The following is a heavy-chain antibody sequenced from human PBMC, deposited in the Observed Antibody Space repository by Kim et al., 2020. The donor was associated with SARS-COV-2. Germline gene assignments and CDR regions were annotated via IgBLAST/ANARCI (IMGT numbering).Heavy chain of an antibody. CDR3: ARYGGNSVGWFDP. D-gene: IGHD2-21*02. Sequence: GESLKISCKGSGYSFTTYWIGWVRQMPWKGLEWMVIIYPGDSDARYSPSFQGQVTISADKSISTAYLQWSSLKASDTAMYYCARYGGNSVGWFDPWGQGTLVTVSS. CDR2: IYPGDSDA. CDR1: GYSFTTYW. V-gene: IGHV5-51*01. J-gene: IGHJ5*02.